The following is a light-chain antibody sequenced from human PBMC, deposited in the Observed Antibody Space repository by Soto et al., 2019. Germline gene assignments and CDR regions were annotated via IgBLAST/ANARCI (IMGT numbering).Light chain of an antibody. J-gene: IGLJ1*01. CDR3: QSYDSSLRGSV. Sequence: QSVLTRPPSVSGAPGQTVTISCAGSNSNIGPGFDVHWYQQVSGTAPKLLIYGNSNRPSGVPDRFSGSRSGTSASLAITGLQPEDEADYYCQSYDSSLRGSVFGPGTKVTVL. CDR1: NSNIGPGFD. V-gene: IGLV1-40*01. CDR2: GNS.